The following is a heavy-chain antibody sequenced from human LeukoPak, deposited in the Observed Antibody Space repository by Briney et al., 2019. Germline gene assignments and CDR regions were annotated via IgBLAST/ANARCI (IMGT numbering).Heavy chain of an antibody. V-gene: IGHV4-34*01. Sequence: SETLSLTCAVYGGSFSGYYWSWIRQPPGKGLEWIGEINHSGSTNYNPSLKGRVTISVDTSKNQFSLKLSSVTAADTAVYYCATGAGYDSAADYWGQGTLVTVSS. D-gene: IGHD5-12*01. CDR3: ATGAGYDSAADY. CDR2: INHSGST. J-gene: IGHJ4*02. CDR1: GGSFSGYY.